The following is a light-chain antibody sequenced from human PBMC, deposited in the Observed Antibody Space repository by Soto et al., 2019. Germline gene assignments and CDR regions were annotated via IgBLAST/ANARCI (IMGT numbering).Light chain of an antibody. J-gene: IGKJ3*01. V-gene: IGKV3-15*01. Sequence: EIVMTQSPATLSVSPGERATLSCRASQSVSSNLAWYQQKPGQAPRLLIYGASTRATGIPARFSGSGSGTEFTLTISSLQSAAFAVYSCQQYNNWPFTFGPGTTVDIK. CDR1: QSVSSN. CDR2: GAS. CDR3: QQYNNWPFT.